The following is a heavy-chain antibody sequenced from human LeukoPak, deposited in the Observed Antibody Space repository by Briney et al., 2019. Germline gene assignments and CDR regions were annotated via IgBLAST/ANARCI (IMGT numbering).Heavy chain of an antibody. CDR3: ARQPVIGYCSSTSCYLGAFDI. Sequence: SETLSLTCTVSGVSISSSSYYWGWVRQPPGKGLEWIGSIYYSGSTYYNPSLKSRVTISVDTSKNQFSLKLCSVTAAYPAVYCFARQPVIGYCSSTSCYLGAFDIWGQGTMVTVSS. CDR1: GVSISSSSYY. V-gene: IGHV4-39*01. CDR2: IYYSGST. D-gene: IGHD2-2*01. J-gene: IGHJ3*02.